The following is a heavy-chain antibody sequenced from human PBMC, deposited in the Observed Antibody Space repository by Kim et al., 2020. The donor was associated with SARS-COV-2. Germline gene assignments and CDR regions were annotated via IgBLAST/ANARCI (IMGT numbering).Heavy chain of an antibody. CDR2: ISYDGSNK. CDR3: ASEGGGYSSGWYFDY. J-gene: IGHJ4*02. CDR1: GFTFSSYA. Sequence: GGSLRLSCAASGFTFSSYAMHWVRQAPGKGLEWVAVISYDGSNKYYADSVKGRFTISRDNSKNTLYLQMNSLRAEDTAVYYCASEGGGYSSGWYFDYWGQGTPVTVSS. D-gene: IGHD6-19*01. V-gene: IGHV3-30-3*01.